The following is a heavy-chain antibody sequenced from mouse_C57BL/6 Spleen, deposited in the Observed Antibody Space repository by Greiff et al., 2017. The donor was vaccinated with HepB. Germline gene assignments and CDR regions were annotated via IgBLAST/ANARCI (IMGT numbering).Heavy chain of an antibody. CDR1: GYTFTDYE. J-gene: IGHJ2*01. CDR2: IDPETGGT. Sequence: QVQLQQSGAELVRPGASVTLSCKASGYTFTDYEMHWVKQTPVHGLEWIGAIDPETGGTAYNQKFKGKAILTADISSSTAYMELRSLTSEDSAVYYCTRTTKDYWGQGTTLTVSS. D-gene: IGHD5-5*01. V-gene: IGHV1-15*01. CDR3: TRTTKDY.